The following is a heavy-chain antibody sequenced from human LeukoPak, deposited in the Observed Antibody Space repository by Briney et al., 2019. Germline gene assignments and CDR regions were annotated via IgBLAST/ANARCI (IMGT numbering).Heavy chain of an antibody. D-gene: IGHD4-11*01. CDR1: GLIVSSNY. J-gene: IGHJ4*02. Sequence: GGSLRLSCAASGLIVSSNYMTWVRQAPGKGLEWVSVIYSGGSIYYADSVKGRFTISRDNSNNTLYLQMNSLSAEDTAVYYCAKDRNYPRDQFDYWGQGALVTVSS. CDR2: IYSGGSI. CDR3: AKDRNYPRDQFDY. V-gene: IGHV3-53*01.